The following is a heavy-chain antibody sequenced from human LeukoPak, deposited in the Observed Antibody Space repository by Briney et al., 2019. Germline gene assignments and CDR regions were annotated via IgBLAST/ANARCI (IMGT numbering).Heavy chain of an antibody. CDR1: GYTFSSYW. Sequence: GESLKISCEGSGYTFSSYWIGWVRQMPGKGLEWMGIIYPGDSDTTYNPSFQGQVNISADKSISTAYLQWSSLKASDTAMYYCARQTLTTVTLDAYDIWGQGTMVTVSS. CDR2: IYPGDSDT. D-gene: IGHD4-17*01. J-gene: IGHJ3*02. V-gene: IGHV5-51*01. CDR3: ARQTLTTVTLDAYDI.